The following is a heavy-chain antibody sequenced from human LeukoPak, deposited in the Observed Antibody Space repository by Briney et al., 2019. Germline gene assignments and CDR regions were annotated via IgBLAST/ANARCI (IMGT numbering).Heavy chain of an antibody. D-gene: IGHD1-1*01. CDR3: ARANWNDGFWFDP. V-gene: IGHV3-53*01. CDR2: IYSGGST. CDR1: GFTVSSNY. Sequence: GGSLRLSCAASGFTVSSNYMSWVRQAPGKGLEWVSDIYSGGSTYYADSVKGRFTISRDNSKNTLYLQMNSLRAEDTAVYYCARANWNDGFWFDPWGQGTLVTVSS. J-gene: IGHJ5*02.